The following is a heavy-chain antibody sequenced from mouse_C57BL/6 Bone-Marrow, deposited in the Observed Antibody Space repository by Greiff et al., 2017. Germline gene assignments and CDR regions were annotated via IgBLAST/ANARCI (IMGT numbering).Heavy chain of an antibody. J-gene: IGHJ1*03. CDR2: INPSSGYT. D-gene: IGHD2-2*01. Sequence: QVQLQQSGAELAKPGASVKMSCKASGYTFTSYTMHWVKQRPGQGLEWIGYINPSSGYTKYNQKFKDKATLTADKSSSTAYMQLSSLTSEDSAVYYCARWLPYWYFDVWGTGTTVTVSS. V-gene: IGHV1-4*01. CDR1: GYTFTSYT. CDR3: ARWLPYWYFDV.